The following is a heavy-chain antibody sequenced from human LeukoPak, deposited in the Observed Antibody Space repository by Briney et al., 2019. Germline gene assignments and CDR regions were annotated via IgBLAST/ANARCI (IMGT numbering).Heavy chain of an antibody. CDR3: ARDPSRNYGDPSPFDY. J-gene: IGHJ4*02. Sequence: ASVKVSCKASGYTFTGYYMHWVRQSPGQGLEWMGWINPNSGGTNYAQKFQGRVTMTRDTSISTAYMELSRLRSDDTAVYYCARDPSRNYGDPSPFDYWGQGTLVTVSS. D-gene: IGHD4-17*01. V-gene: IGHV1-2*02. CDR2: INPNSGGT. CDR1: GYTFTGYY.